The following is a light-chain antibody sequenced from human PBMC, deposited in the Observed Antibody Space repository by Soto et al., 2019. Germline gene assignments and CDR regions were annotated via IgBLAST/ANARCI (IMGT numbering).Light chain of an antibody. Sequence: DIQMTQSPSTLSASVGDRVTITCRASQSVSTWLAWYQQKPGQAPQVLISMASTLESGVPSRFSGSGSVTEFTLTISSLQPDDFATYYCQQYNSHSPWTFGQGTKVEIK. CDR2: MAS. CDR1: QSVSTW. CDR3: QQYNSHSPWT. V-gene: IGKV1-5*03. J-gene: IGKJ1*01.